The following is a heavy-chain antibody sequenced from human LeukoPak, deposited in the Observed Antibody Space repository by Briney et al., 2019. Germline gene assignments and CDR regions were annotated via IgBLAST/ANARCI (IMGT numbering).Heavy chain of an antibody. CDR2: ISGIGVST. CDR3: AKDTGEQYSSCWYTVDY. Sequence: GGSLRLSCAASGFTFLGYAMRWVCPAPGEGLEWVSGISGIGVSTYYADSVEGRFTISRDNSKNTLYLQMNSLRAEDTAVYYCAKDTGEQYSSCWYTVDYWGQGTLVTVSS. D-gene: IGHD6-13*01. V-gene: IGHV3-23*01. CDR1: GFTFLGYA. J-gene: IGHJ4*02.